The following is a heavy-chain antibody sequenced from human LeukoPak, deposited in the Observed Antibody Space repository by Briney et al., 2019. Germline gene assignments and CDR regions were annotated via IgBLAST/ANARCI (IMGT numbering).Heavy chain of an antibody. V-gene: IGHV3-74*01. CDR1: GFTFSSYG. CDR3: ATSRTFDY. J-gene: IGHJ4*02. CDR2: IKSDGSST. Sequence: GGSLRLSCAASGFTFSSYGMHWVRQAPGKGLVWVSRIKSDGSSTSYADSVKGRFTISRDNAKNTVYLQMNSLRAEDTAVYYCATSRTFDYWGQGTQVTVSS.